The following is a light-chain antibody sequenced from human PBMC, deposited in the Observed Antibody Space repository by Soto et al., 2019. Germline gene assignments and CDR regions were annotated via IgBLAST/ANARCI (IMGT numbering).Light chain of an antibody. Sequence: EIVLTQSPATLSLSPGERATLSCRASQSVSSYLPCYQQKPGQAPRPLIYDPSNRATAIPARFSGSGSGTDFTLTISRLEPEDFAVYYCQQRSTWPLTFGGGTKVEIK. CDR3: QQRSTWPLT. CDR2: DPS. J-gene: IGKJ4*01. CDR1: QSVSSY. V-gene: IGKV3-11*01.